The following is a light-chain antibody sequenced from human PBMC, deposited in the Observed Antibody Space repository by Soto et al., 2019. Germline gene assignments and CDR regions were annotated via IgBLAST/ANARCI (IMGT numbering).Light chain of an antibody. CDR2: AVS. V-gene: IGLV2-14*01. CDR3: CSYTSLSTVV. CDR1: SSDVGGYNH. Sequence: QSALTQPASVSGSPGQSITISCTGTSSDVGGYNHVSWYQHSPGKAPKLILFAVSDRPSVVSHRFSGSKSGNTASLTISGRQAEDEADYYCCSYTSLSTVVFGGGTKLTVL. J-gene: IGLJ2*01.